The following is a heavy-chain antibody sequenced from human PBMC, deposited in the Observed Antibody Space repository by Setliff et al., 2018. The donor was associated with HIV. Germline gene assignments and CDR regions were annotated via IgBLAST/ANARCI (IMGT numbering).Heavy chain of an antibody. Sequence: SETLSLTCAVYGGSFTGYYWTWIRQPPGKGLERIGEINHSGTTNHNPSLKSRVIISVDMSKNQFSLKVNSVTAADTTVYYCARGVVVVPAARDYYYYLDVWGKGTTVTVSS. J-gene: IGHJ6*03. CDR2: INHSGTT. CDR3: ARGVVVVPAARDYYYYLDV. V-gene: IGHV4-34*01. D-gene: IGHD2-2*01. CDR1: GGSFTGYY.